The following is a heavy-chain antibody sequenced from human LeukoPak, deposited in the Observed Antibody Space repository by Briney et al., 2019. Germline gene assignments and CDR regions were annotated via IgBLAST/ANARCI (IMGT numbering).Heavy chain of an antibody. CDR2: IYSSGST. CDR3: ARNGSGSYYYLDY. D-gene: IGHD3-10*01. V-gene: IGHV4-4*07. Sequence: SETLSLTCTVSGDSISGYYWSWIRQPAGKGLEWIGRIYSSGSTNDNPSLKSRVTMSVDTSKNQLPLKLSSVTAADTAVYYCARNGSGSYYYLDYWGQGTLVTVSS. CDR1: GDSISGYY. J-gene: IGHJ4*02.